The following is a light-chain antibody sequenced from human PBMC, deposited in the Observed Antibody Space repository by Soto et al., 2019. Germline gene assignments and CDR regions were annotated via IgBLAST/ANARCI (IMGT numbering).Light chain of an antibody. V-gene: IGLV1-40*01. CDR3: QSYDSSLSAVV. CDR2: QNN. CDR1: SSNIGAGYD. Sequence: QTVVTQPPSVSGAPGQRVSISCTGSSSNIGAGYDVHWYEHLPGTAPKLLIYQNNNRPSGVPYRFSGSKSGTSASLAITGLQAEDEADYYCQSYDSSLSAVVFGGGTKVTVL. J-gene: IGLJ2*01.